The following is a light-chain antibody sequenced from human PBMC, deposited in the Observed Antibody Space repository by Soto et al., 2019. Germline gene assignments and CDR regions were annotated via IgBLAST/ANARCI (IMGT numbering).Light chain of an antibody. V-gene: IGKV1-9*01. CDR3: QYLNSFPLC. CDR1: QGISSY. Sequence: DIQLTQSPASLSASVGDRVTITCRASQGISSYLAWYQQKPGKAPKLLICLASTLQSAVPSRFSGSGSGTDFSLTNSGLQPEYVATDYCQYLNSFPLCFGGGTKVEIK. J-gene: IGKJ4*01. CDR2: LAS.